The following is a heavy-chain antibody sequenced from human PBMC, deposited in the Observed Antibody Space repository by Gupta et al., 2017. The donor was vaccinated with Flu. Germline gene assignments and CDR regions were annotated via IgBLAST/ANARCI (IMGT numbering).Heavy chain of an antibody. CDR1: GFTFSSYA. J-gene: IGHJ3*02. CDR2: LSETGGTT. V-gene: IGHV3-23*01. CDR3: ATGSTGKYLYAFDI. D-gene: IGHD1-1*01. Sequence: EVQVLESGGDLVQPGGSLRLSCAASGFTFSSYAMAWVRQSPGRGLAWVSGLSETGGTTYYADSVKGRFTISRDNSQNSLYLEMNSLRAEDTAVYFCATGSTGKYLYAFDIWGPGTVVTVSS.